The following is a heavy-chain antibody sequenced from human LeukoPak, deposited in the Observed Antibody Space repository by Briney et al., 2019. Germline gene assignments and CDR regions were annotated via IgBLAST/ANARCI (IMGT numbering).Heavy chain of an antibody. J-gene: IGHJ6*02. CDR3: ARDLSTDLVPRYYYYYYGMDV. Sequence: GGSLRLSCAASGFNFSSYAMSWVRQAPGKGLEWVSSIFNSGSYIYYADSVKGRFTISRDNAKNSLYLQMNSLRAEDTAVYYCARDLSTDLVPRYYYYYYGMDVWGQGTTVTVSS. CDR2: IFNSGSYI. CDR1: GFNFSSYA. D-gene: IGHD2-2*01. V-gene: IGHV3-21*01.